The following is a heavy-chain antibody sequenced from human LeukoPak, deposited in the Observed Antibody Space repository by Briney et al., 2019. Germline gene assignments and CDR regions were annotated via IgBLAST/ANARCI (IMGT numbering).Heavy chain of an antibody. D-gene: IGHD2-15*01. Sequence: GGSLRLSCAASGFTFSSYGMHWVRQAPGKGLEWVAVIWYDGSNKYYADSVKGRFTISRDNSKNTLYLQMNSLRAEDTAVYNCARDGGYCSGGSCYPTLVQGFFDYWGQGTLVTVSS. CDR2: IWYDGSNK. CDR3: ARDGGYCSGGSCYPTLVQGFFDY. CDR1: GFTFSSYG. V-gene: IGHV3-33*01. J-gene: IGHJ4*02.